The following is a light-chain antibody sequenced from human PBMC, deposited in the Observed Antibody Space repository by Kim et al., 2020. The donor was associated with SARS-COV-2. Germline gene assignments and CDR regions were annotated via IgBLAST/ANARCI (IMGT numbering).Light chain of an antibody. Sequence: DIVLTQSPGTLSLSPGERATLSCRASQSVSCSLAWYHHKPGQSPRLLIWDALNRATGVPARFRASGSGTDFTLTISSLESEDFGVYYCPQYTDWPPATFGQGTNLEI. CDR2: DAL. V-gene: IGKV3-11*01. J-gene: IGKJ2*01. CDR1: QSVSCS. CDR3: PQYTDWPPAT.